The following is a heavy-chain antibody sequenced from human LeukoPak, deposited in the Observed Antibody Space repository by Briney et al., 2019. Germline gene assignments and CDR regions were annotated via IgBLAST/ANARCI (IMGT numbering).Heavy chain of an antibody. CDR2: ISSSSSTI. CDR3: ASEASVPGDY. V-gene: IGHV3-48*01. J-gene: IGHJ4*02. CDR1: GFTFSSYS. D-gene: IGHD6-19*01. Sequence: GGSLRLSCAASGFTFSSYSMNWVRQAPGKGLEWVSYISSSSSTIYYADSVKGRFTISRDNAKNSLYLQMNSLSAEDTALYYCASEASVPGDYWGQGTLVTVSS.